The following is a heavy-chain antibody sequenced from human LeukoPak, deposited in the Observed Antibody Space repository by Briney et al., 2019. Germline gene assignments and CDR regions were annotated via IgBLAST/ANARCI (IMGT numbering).Heavy chain of an antibody. D-gene: IGHD4-17*01. V-gene: IGHV4-38-2*02. CDR1: GYSISSGYY. CDR3: ARGLPPQTTVTPYYYYYYMDV. CDR2: IYHSGST. Sequence: SETLSLTCTVSGYSISSGYYWGWIRQPPGKGLEWIGSIYHSGSTYYNPSLKSRVTISVDTSKNQFSLKLSSVTAADTAVYYCARGLPPQTTVTPYYYYYYMDVWGKGTTVTVSS. J-gene: IGHJ6*03.